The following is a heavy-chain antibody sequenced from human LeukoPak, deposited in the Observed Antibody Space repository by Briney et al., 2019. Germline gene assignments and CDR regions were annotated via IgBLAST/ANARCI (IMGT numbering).Heavy chain of an antibody. CDR1: GYTLNSFG. J-gene: IGHJ6*02. D-gene: IGHD6-19*01. CDR3: ARDTIAVAGTYYYYGMDV. Sequence: ASGKVSCKASGYTLNSFGIGWVRPAPGQGPGWVGWIRAYNGNTNYAQKLQGRVTMTTDTSTSTAYMELRSLRSDDTAVYYCARDTIAVAGTYYYYGMDVWGQGTTVTVSS. V-gene: IGHV1-18*01. CDR2: IRAYNGNT.